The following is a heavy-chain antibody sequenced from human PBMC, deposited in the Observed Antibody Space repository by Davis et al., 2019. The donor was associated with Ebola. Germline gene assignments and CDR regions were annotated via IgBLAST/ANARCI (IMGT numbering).Heavy chain of an antibody. D-gene: IGHD2-21*01. V-gene: IGHV1-3*01. CDR3: ARPSFPIVVEKGALAI. J-gene: IGHJ3*02. Sequence: ASVKVSCKTSGYNFHNYAVHWVRQAPGQGLEWMGWINAGNGNTKLSQRFQGRVTITRDTSATTAYMELSSLMSEDAAVYYCARPSFPIVVEKGALAIWGQGTKVTVSS. CDR1: GYNFHNYA. CDR2: INAGNGNT.